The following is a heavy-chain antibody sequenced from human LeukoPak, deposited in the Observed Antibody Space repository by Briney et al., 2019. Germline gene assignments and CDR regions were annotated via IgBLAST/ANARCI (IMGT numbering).Heavy chain of an antibody. J-gene: IGHJ4*02. V-gene: IGHV4-59*01. D-gene: IGHD5-12*01. Sequence: SETLSLTCTVSGGSFSSYYWSWVRQPPGKGLEWIGYIYYSGSTNYNPSLKSRVTISVDTSKNQSSLKLSSVTPADTAVYYCASHRDIVANFDYWGQGTLVTVSS. CDR2: IYYSGST. CDR3: ASHRDIVANFDY. CDR1: GGSFSSYY.